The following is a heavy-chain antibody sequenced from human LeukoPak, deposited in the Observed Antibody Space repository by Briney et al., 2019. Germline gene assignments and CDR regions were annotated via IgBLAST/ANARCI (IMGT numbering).Heavy chain of an antibody. CDR2: IIPIFGTA. Sequence: SVTISCKASGGTFSSYAISWVRQAPGQGLEWMGGIIPIFGTANYAQKFQGRVTITADKSTSTAYMELSSLRSEDTAVYYCAREGSSEVAYFDYWGQGTLVTVSS. J-gene: IGHJ4*02. CDR1: GGTFSSYA. D-gene: IGHD6-6*01. V-gene: IGHV1-69*06. CDR3: AREGSSEVAYFDY.